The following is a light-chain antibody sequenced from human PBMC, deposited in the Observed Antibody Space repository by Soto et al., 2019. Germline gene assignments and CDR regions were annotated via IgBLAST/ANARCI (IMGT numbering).Light chain of an antibody. J-gene: IGLJ1*01. Sequence: QSVLTQPAPVSGSPGQSITISCTGTSSDVGGYNYVSWYQQHPGKAPKLMIYDVSNRPSGISNRFSGSKSGNTASLTISGLQAEDEADYYCRSYTSSSTYVFGTGNKVTVL. CDR1: SSDVGGYNY. CDR2: DVS. V-gene: IGLV2-14*01. CDR3: RSYTSSSTYV.